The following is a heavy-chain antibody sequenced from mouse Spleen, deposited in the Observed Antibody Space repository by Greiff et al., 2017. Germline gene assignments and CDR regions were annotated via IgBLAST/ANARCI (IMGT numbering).Heavy chain of an antibody. Sequence: LQQPGAELVKPGASVKLSCKASGYTFTSYWMHWVKQRPGQGLEWIGEINPSNGRTNYNEKFKGKATLTSDKSSSTAYMELSSLTSEDSAVYYCAREGTRYFDVWGAGTTVTVSS. CDR2: INPSNGRT. V-gene: IGHV1S81*02. CDR3: AREGTRYFDV. CDR1: GYTFTSYW. J-gene: IGHJ1*01. D-gene: IGHD3-1*01.